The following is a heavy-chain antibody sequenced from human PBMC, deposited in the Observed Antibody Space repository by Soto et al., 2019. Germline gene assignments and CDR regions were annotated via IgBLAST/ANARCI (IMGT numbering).Heavy chain of an antibody. CDR2: INAANGDT. Sequence: ASVKVSCKASGYTFTSYGIHWVRQAPGQRLEWMGWINAANGDTKYSPKFQGRVTITRDTSASTAYMELSSLRPEDTAVYYCVGRHVSATGIDWFDPWGQGPLVTVSS. J-gene: IGHJ5*02. D-gene: IGHD6-13*01. CDR3: VGRHVSATGIDWFDP. V-gene: IGHV1-3*01. CDR1: GYTFTSYG.